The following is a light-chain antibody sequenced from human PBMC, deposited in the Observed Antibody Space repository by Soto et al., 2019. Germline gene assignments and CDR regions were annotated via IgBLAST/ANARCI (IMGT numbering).Light chain of an antibody. Sequence: QSVLTQPPPVSGGPGQRVPISCTGSSSNIGAGYDVHWYQQLPGTAPKLLIYGNSNRPSGVPDRFSGSKSGTSASLAITGLQAEDEADYYCQSYDSSLSGYVIGTGTKSPS. J-gene: IGLJ1*01. CDR2: GNS. V-gene: IGLV1-40*01. CDR1: SSNIGAGYD. CDR3: QSYDSSLSGYV.